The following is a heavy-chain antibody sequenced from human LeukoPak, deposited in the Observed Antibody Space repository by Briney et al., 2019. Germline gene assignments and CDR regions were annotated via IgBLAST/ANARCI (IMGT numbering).Heavy chain of an antibody. Sequence: PGGSLRLSCAASGFTFSDYGMHWVRQAPGKGLEWVSGISWNSGSIGYADSVKGRFTISRDNAKNSLYLQMNSLRAEDMALYYCAKSPGEQLLPFDYWGQGTLVTVSS. J-gene: IGHJ4*02. CDR3: AKSPGEQLLPFDY. CDR1: GFTFSDYG. V-gene: IGHV3-9*03. CDR2: ISWNSGSI. D-gene: IGHD6-13*01.